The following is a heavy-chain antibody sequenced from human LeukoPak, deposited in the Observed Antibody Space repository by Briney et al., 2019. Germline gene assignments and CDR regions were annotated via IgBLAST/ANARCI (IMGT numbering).Heavy chain of an antibody. Sequence: GGSLRLSCAASGFTFSSYGMHWVRQAPGKGLEWVSSITGGDPTTYYADSVKGRFTISRDNSKNTLYLQMNSLRAEDTAIYYCAKKTSYHFDYWGQGTLVTVSS. J-gene: IGHJ4*02. V-gene: IGHV3-23*01. CDR2: ITGGDPTT. CDR1: GFTFSSYG. CDR3: AKKTSYHFDY. D-gene: IGHD2-2*01.